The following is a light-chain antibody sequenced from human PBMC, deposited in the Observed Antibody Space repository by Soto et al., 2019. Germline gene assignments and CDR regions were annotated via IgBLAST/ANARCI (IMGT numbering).Light chain of an antibody. J-gene: IGLJ2*01. CDR3: SSFTISRNTVI. V-gene: IGLV2-8*01. CDR1: KNDIGVYDF. Sequence: QSVLTQPPSASGSPGQSVTISCTGTKNDIGVYDFVSWYQHHPGKAPRLIIYEVVQRPSGVPDRFSGSKSGNTASLTVSGLQAADEADYDCSSFTISRNTVIFGGGTKLTVL. CDR2: EVV.